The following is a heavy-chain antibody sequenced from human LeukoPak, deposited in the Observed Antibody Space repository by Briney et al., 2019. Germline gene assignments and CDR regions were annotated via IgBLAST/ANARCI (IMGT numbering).Heavy chain of an antibody. J-gene: IGHJ6*03. D-gene: IGHD2-2*02. CDR2: TIPVFDKA. Sequence: AASVKVSCKASGGTFSTYAISWVRQAPGQGLEWMGGTIPVFDKANYAQKFQDRVTITADDSTTTAYMELSSLTSEDTAIYYCARLGHCRETNCYSDFYYMDVWGKGTTVIVSS. V-gene: IGHV1-69*01. CDR1: GGTFSTYA. CDR3: ARLGHCRETNCYSDFYYMDV.